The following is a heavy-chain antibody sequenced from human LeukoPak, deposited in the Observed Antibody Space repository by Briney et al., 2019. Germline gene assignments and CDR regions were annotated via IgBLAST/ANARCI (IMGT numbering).Heavy chain of an antibody. J-gene: IGHJ6*04. CDR1: GYSISSGYY. CDR3: AREKPGRVYGMDV. CDR2: IYHSGST. Sequence: SETLSLTCAVSGYSISSGYYWGWIRQPPGKGLEWIGSIYHSGSTYYNPSLKSRVTISVDTSKNQFSLKLSSVTAADTAVYYCAREKPGRVYGMDVWGKGTTVTVSS. V-gene: IGHV4-38-2*02.